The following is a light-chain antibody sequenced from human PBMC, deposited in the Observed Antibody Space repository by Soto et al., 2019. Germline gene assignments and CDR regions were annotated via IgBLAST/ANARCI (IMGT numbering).Light chain of an antibody. V-gene: IGKV2-28*01. J-gene: IGKJ2*01. Sequence: IMLTQSPLSLPVTPGEPASISCRSTQSLLHSNGYNCLDWYLQKPGQSPQLLIFLGSSRASGVPYRFSGSGSGTDFTLTISRVEAEDFGVYYCMQALQPSYTFGQGTKLEIK. CDR3: MQALQPSYT. CDR2: LGS. CDR1: QSLLHSNGYNC.